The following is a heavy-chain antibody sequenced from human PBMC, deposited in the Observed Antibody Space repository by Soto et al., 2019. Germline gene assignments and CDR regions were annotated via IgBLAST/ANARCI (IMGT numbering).Heavy chain of an antibody. CDR1: GGSISSGDYY. V-gene: IGHV4-30-4*01. D-gene: IGHD4-4*01. CDR3: ARLYSNYGYFDGMDV. J-gene: IGHJ6*02. CDR2: IYYSGST. Sequence: QVQLQESGPGLVKPSQTLSLTCTVSGGSISSGDYYWSWIRQPPGKGLEWIGYIYYSGSTYYNPSLKRRVTISVDTSKNPFSLKLSSVTAADTAVYYCARLYSNYGYFDGMDVWGQGTTVTVSS.